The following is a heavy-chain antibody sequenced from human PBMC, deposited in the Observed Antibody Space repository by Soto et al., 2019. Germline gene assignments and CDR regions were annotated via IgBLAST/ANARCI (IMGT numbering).Heavy chain of an antibody. CDR1: GFTFSSYG. CDR3: ARDAVVVVAATLGSAFDI. J-gene: IGHJ3*02. V-gene: IGHV3-33*01. Sequence: QVQLVESGGGVVQPGRSLRLSCVASGFTFSSYGMHWVRQAPGKGLEWVAVIWYDGSNKYYADSVKGRFTISRDNSKNTLYLQMNSLRAEDTAVYYCARDAVVVVAATLGSAFDIWGQGTMVTVSS. D-gene: IGHD2-15*01. CDR2: IWYDGSNK.